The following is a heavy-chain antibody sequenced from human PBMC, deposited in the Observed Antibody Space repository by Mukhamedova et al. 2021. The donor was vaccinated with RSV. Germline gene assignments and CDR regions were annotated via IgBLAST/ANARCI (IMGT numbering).Heavy chain of an antibody. Sequence: NPSLKSRVTISVGTSKNQFSLKLSSVTAADTAVYYCARVSDDYGDYGYYYYYMDVWGQGTTVTVSS. D-gene: IGHD4-17*01. CDR3: ARVSDDYGDYGYYYYYMDV. V-gene: IGHV4-34*01. J-gene: IGHJ6*03.